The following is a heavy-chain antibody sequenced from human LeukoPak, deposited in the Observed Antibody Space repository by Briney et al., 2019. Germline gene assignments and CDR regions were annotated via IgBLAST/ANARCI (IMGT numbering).Heavy chain of an antibody. CDR3: AKSRYSFGSGSTRPLFDY. D-gene: IGHD3-10*01. Sequence: GASVKVSCKTSGYIFTDYYIHWVRQARGQGLEWMGWINPSSGGTYFAQKFEARVTLTRDTSINTAYMEMRGLTSDDTAVYYCAKSRYSFGSGSTRPLFDYWGQGTLVTVSS. CDR1: GYIFTDYY. J-gene: IGHJ4*02. CDR2: INPSSGGT. V-gene: IGHV1-2*02.